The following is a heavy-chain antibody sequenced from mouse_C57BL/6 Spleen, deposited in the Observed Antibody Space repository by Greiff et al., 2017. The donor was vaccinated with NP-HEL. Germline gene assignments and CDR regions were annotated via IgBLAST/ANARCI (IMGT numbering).Heavy chain of an antibody. CDR1: GYAFSSSW. CDR3: ARPVVVQDWYSDV. J-gene: IGHJ1*03. D-gene: IGHD1-1*01. V-gene: IGHV1-82*01. Sequence: VKLQESGPELVKPGASVKISCKASGYAFSSSWMNWVKQRPGKGLEWIGRIYPGDGDTNYNGKFKGKATLTADKSSSTAYMQLSSLTSEDSAVYFCARPVVVQDWYSDVWGTGTTVTVSS. CDR2: IYPGDGDT.